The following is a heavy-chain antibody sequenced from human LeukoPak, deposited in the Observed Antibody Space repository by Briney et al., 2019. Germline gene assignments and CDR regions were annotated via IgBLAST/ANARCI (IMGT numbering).Heavy chain of an antibody. CDR3: AKDREGASDY. D-gene: IGHD1-26*01. V-gene: IGHV3-30*18. Sequence: GGSLRLSCAASGFTFSSMSWVRQAPGKGLEWVAVISYDGSNKYYADSVKGRFTISRDNSKNTLYLQMNSLRAEDTAVYYCAKDREGASDYWGQGTLVTVSS. J-gene: IGHJ4*02. CDR2: ISYDGSNK. CDR1: GFTFSS.